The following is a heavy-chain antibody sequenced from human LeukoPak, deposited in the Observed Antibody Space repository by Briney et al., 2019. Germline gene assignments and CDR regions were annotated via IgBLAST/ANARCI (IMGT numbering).Heavy chain of an antibody. CDR1: GGSFSGYY. J-gene: IGHJ4*02. D-gene: IGHD4-17*01. CDR3: ARGSSTVTYQLDY. CDR2: INHSGST. V-gene: IGHV4-34*01. Sequence: SETLSLTCAVYGGSFSGYYWSWIRQPPGKGLEWIGEINHSGSTNYNPSLKSRVTISVDTSKNQFSLKLSSVTAADTAVYYCARGSSTVTYQLDYWGQGTLVTVSS.